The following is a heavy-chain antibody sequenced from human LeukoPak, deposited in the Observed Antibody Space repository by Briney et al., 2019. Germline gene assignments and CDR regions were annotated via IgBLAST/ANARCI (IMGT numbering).Heavy chain of an antibody. J-gene: IGHJ4*02. CDR2: IIPIFGTA. CDR3: ASAKYIVVVPAASLNFDY. Sequence: ASVKVSCKASGGTFSSYAISWVRQAPGQGLEWMGGIIPIFGTANYAQKFRGRVTITADESTSTAYMELSSLRSEDTAVYYCASAKYIVVVPAASLNFDYWGQGTLVTVSS. D-gene: IGHD2-2*01. V-gene: IGHV1-69*13. CDR1: GGTFSSYA.